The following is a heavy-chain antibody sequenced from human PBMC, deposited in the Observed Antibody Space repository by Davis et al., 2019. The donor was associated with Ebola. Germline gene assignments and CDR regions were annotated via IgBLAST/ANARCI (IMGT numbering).Heavy chain of an antibody. CDR2: IGGSGINT. Sequence: GGSLRLSCAASGFTFSSYTLHWVRQAPGKGLEWVSTIGGSGINTFYADSVKGRFTISRDNSKNTVYLQMNSLRADDTAIYYCAKDDSSDWADAFDFWGQGTMVTVSS. D-gene: IGHD6-19*01. CDR3: AKDDSSDWADAFDF. J-gene: IGHJ3*01. V-gene: IGHV3-23*01. CDR1: GFTFSSYT.